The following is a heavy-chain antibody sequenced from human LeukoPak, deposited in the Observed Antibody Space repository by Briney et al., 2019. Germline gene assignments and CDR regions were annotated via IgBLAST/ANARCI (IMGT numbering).Heavy chain of an antibody. J-gene: IGHJ4*02. CDR1: GFTFSSYS. V-gene: IGHV3-21*01. CDR2: ISSSSSYI. CDR3: ARDPLYCSGGSCYFGGYYFDY. Sequence: PGGSLRLSCAASGFTFSSYSMNWVRQAPGKGLEWVSSISSSSSYIYYADSVKGRFTTSRDNAKNSLYLQMNSLRAEDTAVYYCARDPLYCSGGSCYFGGYYFDYWGQGTLVTVSS. D-gene: IGHD2-15*01.